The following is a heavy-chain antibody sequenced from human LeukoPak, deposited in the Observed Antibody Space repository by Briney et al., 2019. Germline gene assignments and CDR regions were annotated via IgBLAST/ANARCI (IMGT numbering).Heavy chain of an antibody. J-gene: IGHJ6*02. CDR3: ASVEGVPRLMSMDV. CDR2: INPNSGGT. Sequence: ASVKVSCKASGYTFTGNYMHWVRQAPGQGLEWMGWINPNSGGTNYAQKFQGRVTMTRDTSISTAYMELSRLRSDDTAVYYCASVEGVPRLMSMDVWGQGTTVTVSS. CDR1: GYTFTGNY. D-gene: IGHD6-6*01. V-gene: IGHV1-2*02.